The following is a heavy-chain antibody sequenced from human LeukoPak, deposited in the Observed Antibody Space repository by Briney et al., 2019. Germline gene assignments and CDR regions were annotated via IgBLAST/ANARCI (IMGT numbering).Heavy chain of an antibody. Sequence: SETLSLTCTVSGGSISSYYWSWIRQPAGKGLEWIGRIYTSGSTNYNPSLKSRVTMSVDTSKNQFSPKLSSVTAADTAVYYCARSSTTSAYYYYYYYMDVWGKGTTVTVSS. D-gene: IGHD1-1*01. CDR2: IYTSGST. CDR3: ARSSTTSAYYYYYYYMDV. CDR1: GGSISSYY. V-gene: IGHV4-4*07. J-gene: IGHJ6*03.